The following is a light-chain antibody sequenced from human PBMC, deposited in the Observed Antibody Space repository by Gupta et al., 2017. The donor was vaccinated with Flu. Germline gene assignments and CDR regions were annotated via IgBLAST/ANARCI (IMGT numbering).Light chain of an antibody. CDR1: SSNIGSNR. V-gene: IGLV1-44*01. CDR2: DNS. J-gene: IGLJ1*01. CDR3: ATWDSRTDHYV. Sequence: QSLLAHPPSASGTPGQRVTISCSGSSSNIGSNRVNWYLQVLGTAPKLLIYDNSQRRSGVPARFSGSKSGTSASLAISGLQSEDEADYYCATWDSRTDHYVFGSGTTVTVL.